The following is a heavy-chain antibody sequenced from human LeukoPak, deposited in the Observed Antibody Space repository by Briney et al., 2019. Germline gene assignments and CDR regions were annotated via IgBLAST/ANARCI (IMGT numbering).Heavy chain of an antibody. Sequence: GGSLRLSCAASGFDFDFYWLSWVRQAPGKGPEWVANIKRDGSDRNYVDSVRGRFTISRDNAKKSLFLQMNGLRVEDTGMYYCGAATLSWGQETLVTVSS. D-gene: IGHD6-25*01. CDR3: GAATLS. CDR2: IKRDGSDR. CDR1: GFDFDFYW. J-gene: IGHJ5*02. V-gene: IGHV3-7*01.